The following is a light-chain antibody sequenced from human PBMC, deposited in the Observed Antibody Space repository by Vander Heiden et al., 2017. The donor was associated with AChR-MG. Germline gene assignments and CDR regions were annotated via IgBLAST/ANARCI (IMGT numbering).Light chain of an antibody. J-gene: IGLJ2*01. CDR3: SSYTSDATLEV. CDR1: RRATGGYDF. CDR2: EVS. Sequence: QSALTPPASVSGAPGQSITISCTGTRRATGGYDFVSWYQHLPGRAPKLIINEVSSRPSGVSDRFSGSKSGNTASLTISGLQAEDEADYYCSSYTSDATLEVFGGGTKLTV. V-gene: IGLV2-14*01.